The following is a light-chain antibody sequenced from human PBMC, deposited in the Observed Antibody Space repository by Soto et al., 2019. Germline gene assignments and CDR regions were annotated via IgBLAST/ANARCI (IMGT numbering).Light chain of an antibody. CDR2: DAS. J-gene: IGKJ4*01. Sequence: DIQMTQSPSSLSASVGDRVTITCQASQAISNYLSWFQQKPGKAPKLLIYDASDLETGVPSRFSGSGSGTDFTFTISSLQPEDVAEYYCEQYDSLPLTIGGGTRVEIK. CDR3: EQYDSLPLT. V-gene: IGKV1-33*01. CDR1: QAISNY.